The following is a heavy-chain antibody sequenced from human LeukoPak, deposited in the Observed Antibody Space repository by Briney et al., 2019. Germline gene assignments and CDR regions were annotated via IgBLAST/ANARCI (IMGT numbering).Heavy chain of an antibody. Sequence: GASVKVSCKASGYTFTSYAMHWVRQAPGQRLEWMGWINAGNGNTKYSQKFQGRVTITRYTSASTAYMELSSLRSEDTAVYYCATRGSSGWCDYWGQGTLVTVSS. D-gene: IGHD6-19*01. J-gene: IGHJ4*02. CDR3: ATRGSSGWCDY. CDR1: GYTFTSYA. V-gene: IGHV1-3*01. CDR2: INAGNGNT.